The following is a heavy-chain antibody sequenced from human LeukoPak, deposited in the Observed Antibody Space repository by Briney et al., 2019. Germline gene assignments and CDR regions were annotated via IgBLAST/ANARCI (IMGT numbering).Heavy chain of an antibody. CDR2: INHSGST. CDR3: ARLSIAARWGWDYFDY. J-gene: IGHJ4*02. D-gene: IGHD6-6*01. Sequence: PLETLSLTCAVYGGSFSGYYWSWIRQPPGKGLEWIGEINHSGSTNYNPSLKSRVTISVDTSKNQFSLKLSSVTAADTAVYYCARLSIAARWGWDYFDYWGQGTLVTVSS. CDR1: GGSFSGYY. V-gene: IGHV4-34*01.